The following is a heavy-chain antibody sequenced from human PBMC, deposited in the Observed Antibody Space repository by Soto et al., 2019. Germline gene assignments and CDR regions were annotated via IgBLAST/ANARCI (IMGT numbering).Heavy chain of an antibody. D-gene: IGHD3-16*01. CDR1: GFTFSDYH. J-gene: IGHJ4*02. CDR3: VGESFFRLDY. Sequence: EVQLVESGGGLVQPGGSLRLSCAASGFTFSDYHMNWVRQAPGKGLEGVGRVRKRSYSFATEYAASVKARFTISRDDSKNAVYLQMNSLKTVDTAVYYCVGESFFRLDYWGQGALVTVSS. CDR2: VRKRSYSFAT. V-gene: IGHV3-72*01.